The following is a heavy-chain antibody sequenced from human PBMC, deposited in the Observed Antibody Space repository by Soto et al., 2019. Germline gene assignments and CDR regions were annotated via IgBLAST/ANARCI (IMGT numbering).Heavy chain of an antibody. J-gene: IGHJ6*02. CDR3: ARAHYYGSGTPIYGMDV. CDR1: GGTFSSYA. D-gene: IGHD3-10*01. CDR2: IIPIFGTA. Sequence: SVKVSCKASGGTFSSYAISWVRQAPGQGLEWMGGIIPIFGTANYAQKFQGRVTITADESTSTAYMELSSLRSEDTAVYYCARAHYYGSGTPIYGMDVWGQGTTVTVSS. V-gene: IGHV1-69*13.